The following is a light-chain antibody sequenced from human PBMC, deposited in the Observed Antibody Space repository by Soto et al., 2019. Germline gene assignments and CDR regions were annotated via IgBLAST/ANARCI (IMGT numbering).Light chain of an antibody. J-gene: IGKJ3*01. CDR1: QSISNS. V-gene: IGKV1-39*01. CDR2: AAS. Sequence: DIQMTQSPSSLSASVGDRVTITCRASQSISNSLNWYQQKPGKAPKLPISAASSLRSGVPSRFGGTGSGTDFTLTITSLQPEDFATYSCQQSYTLPPTFGPGTKVDVK. CDR3: QQSYTLPPT.